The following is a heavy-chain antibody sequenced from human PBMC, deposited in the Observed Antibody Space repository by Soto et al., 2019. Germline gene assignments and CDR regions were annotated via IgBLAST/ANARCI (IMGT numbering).Heavy chain of an antibody. D-gene: IGHD3-3*01. Sequence: SETLSLTCTVSGGSISSSSYYWGWIRPPPGKGLEWIGSIYYSGSTYYNPSLKSRVTISVDTSKNQFSLKLSSVTAADTAVYYCASDYDFWSGYYDYWGQGTLVTVSS. J-gene: IGHJ4*02. CDR2: IYYSGST. CDR1: GGSISSSSYY. CDR3: ASDYDFWSGYYDY. V-gene: IGHV4-39*01.